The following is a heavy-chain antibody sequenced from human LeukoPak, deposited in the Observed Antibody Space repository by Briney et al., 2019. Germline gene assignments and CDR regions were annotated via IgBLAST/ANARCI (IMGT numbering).Heavy chain of an antibody. CDR3: ARVRIYGSGSDHFDY. Sequence: SETLSLTCTVSGYSIRSGYYWGWIRQPPGKGLEWIGSMYHSGSTYYNPSLRSRVIISVDTSKNQFSLKLSSVTAADTAVYYCARVRIYGSGSDHFDYWGQGTLVTVSS. CDR2: MYHSGST. CDR1: GYSIRSGYY. D-gene: IGHD3-10*01. V-gene: IGHV4-38-2*02. J-gene: IGHJ4*02.